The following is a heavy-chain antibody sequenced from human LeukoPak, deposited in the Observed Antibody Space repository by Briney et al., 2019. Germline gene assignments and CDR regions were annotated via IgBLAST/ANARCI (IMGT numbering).Heavy chain of an antibody. J-gene: IGHJ5*02. CDR2: LTWNGQIT. V-gene: IGHV3-43*01. D-gene: IGHD3-9*01. CDR1: GFTLHDST. CDR3: VKGGIDEVTWGYFVS. Sequence: GGSLRLSCMVYGFTLHDSTTHWVRQIPGQGLEWFALLTWNGQITSYGDSMKGRLNISRDDSKNTLYLEMSRLNFDDTGLYYCVKGGIDEVTWGYFVSWGRWTLVSVST.